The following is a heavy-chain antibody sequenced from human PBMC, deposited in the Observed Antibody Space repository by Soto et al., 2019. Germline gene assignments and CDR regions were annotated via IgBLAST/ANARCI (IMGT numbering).Heavy chain of an antibody. J-gene: IGHJ3*02. CDR2: ISGSGGST. CDR3: AKAGYSYGYGTTIPTGGFDI. Sequence: EVQLLASGGGLVQPGGSLRLSCAASGFTFSSYAMSWVRQAPGKGLEWVSAISGSGGSTYYADSVKGRFTISRDNSKKALYMQMNSLRAEDTAVYYCAKAGYSYGYGTTIPTGGFDIWGQGTMVTVSS. V-gene: IGHV3-23*01. CDR1: GFTFSSYA. D-gene: IGHD5-18*01.